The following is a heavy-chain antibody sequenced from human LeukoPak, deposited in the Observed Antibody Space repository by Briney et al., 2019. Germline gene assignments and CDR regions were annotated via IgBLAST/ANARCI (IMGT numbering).Heavy chain of an antibody. Sequence: GGSLRLSCAASGFTFSDYYMSWIRQAPGKGLEWVSYISSSGSTIYYADFVKGRFTISRDNAKNSLYLQMNSLRAEDTAVYYCARERGYCSSTSCYLTADYWGQGTLVTVSS. CDR2: ISSSGSTI. D-gene: IGHD2-2*01. CDR3: ARERGYCSSTSCYLTADY. V-gene: IGHV3-11*04. J-gene: IGHJ4*02. CDR1: GFTFSDYY.